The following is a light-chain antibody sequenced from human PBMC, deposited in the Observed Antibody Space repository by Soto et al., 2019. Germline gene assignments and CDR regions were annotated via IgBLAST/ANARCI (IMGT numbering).Light chain of an antibody. CDR2: HTS. J-gene: IGKJ4*01. V-gene: IGKV3-20*01. CDR3: QQYGGSPLT. Sequence: EIGLTQSPGTLSLSPGEGATLSCRASQSVSSFYLAWYQHKPGQAPRLLIYHTSIRATGIPDRFSGSGSGTDFTLTISRLEPEDFAVYYCQQYGGSPLTFGGGTKVEI. CDR1: QSVSSFY.